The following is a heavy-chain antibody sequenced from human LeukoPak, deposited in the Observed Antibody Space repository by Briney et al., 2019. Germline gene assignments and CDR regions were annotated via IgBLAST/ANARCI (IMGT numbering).Heavy chain of an antibody. CDR1: GFTFSDYS. D-gene: IGHD2-2*01. CDR3: AKGGRTTWFDP. Sequence: GGSLRLSCAASGFTFSDYSMTWVRQAPGKGLEWVSTIRKTGGKTYYADSVKGRFTVSRDNSKNTLSVEMNSLRAEDTAVYYCAKGGRTTWFDPWGQGTLATVSS. CDR2: IRKTGGKT. V-gene: IGHV3-23*01. J-gene: IGHJ5*02.